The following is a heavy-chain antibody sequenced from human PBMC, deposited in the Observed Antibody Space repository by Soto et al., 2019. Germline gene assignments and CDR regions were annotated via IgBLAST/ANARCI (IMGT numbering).Heavy chain of an antibody. CDR2: IWYDGSNK. Sequence: GGSLRLSCAASGFTFSSYGMHWVRQAPGKGLEWVAVIWYDGSNKYYADSVKGRFTISRDNSKNTLYLQMNSLRAEDTAVYYCAIPREQWRFPFDYWGQGTLVTVSS. V-gene: IGHV3-33*01. J-gene: IGHJ4*02. D-gene: IGHD6-19*01. CDR1: GFTFSSYG. CDR3: AIPREQWRFPFDY.